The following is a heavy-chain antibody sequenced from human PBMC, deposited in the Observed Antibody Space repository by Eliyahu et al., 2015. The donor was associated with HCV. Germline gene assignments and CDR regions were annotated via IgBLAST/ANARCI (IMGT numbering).Heavy chain of an antibody. J-gene: IGHJ4*02. CDR3: ADHGGYIVVVPAANPLN. D-gene: IGHD2-2*01. Sequence: VQPGGSLRLSCEASRFTFITYAMSWVRQAPGKGLEWVSSISSSGGGTYYADSVKGRFTISRDKSKNTLYLQMNSLRAEDTAVYYCADHGGYIVVVPAANPLNWGQGTLVTVSS. V-gene: IGHV3-23*01. CDR1: RFTFITYA. CDR2: ISSSGGGT.